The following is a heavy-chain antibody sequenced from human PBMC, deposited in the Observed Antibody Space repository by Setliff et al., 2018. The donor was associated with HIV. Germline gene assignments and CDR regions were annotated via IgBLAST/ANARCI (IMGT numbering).Heavy chain of an antibody. D-gene: IGHD3-22*01. V-gene: IGHV4-4*02. J-gene: IGHJ4*02. CDR2: IYHSGIT. CDR1: GGSISSGNW. CDR3: ASTTYYYDSSGYNSWPLFDY. Sequence: PSETLSLTCAVSGGSISSGNWWSWVRQPPGKRLELIGEIYHSGITNYNPSLKSRVTISVDKSKNQFSLKLSSVTAADTAVYYCASTTYYYDSSGYNSWPLFDYWGQGTLVTVSS.